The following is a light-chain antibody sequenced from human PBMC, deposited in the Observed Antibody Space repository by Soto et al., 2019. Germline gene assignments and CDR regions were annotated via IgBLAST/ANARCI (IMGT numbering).Light chain of an antibody. V-gene: IGKV3-11*01. CDR1: QSVSIY. J-gene: IGKJ3*01. CDR2: DAS. Sequence: ETVLTQSPATLSLSPGERATLSCRASQSVSIYLAWYQQKPGQAPRLLIYDASKRAPGIPARFSGGGSGTDFTLTISSLEPEDFAVYYCQQRSNWLFGPGPKGDIK. CDR3: QQRSNWL.